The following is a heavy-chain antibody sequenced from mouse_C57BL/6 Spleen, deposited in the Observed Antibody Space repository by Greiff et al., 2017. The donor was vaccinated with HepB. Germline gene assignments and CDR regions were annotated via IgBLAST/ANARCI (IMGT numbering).Heavy chain of an antibody. V-gene: IGHV5-17*01. CDR1: GFTFSDYG. D-gene: IGHD1-1*01. CDR3: ARPYYYGSSSFDY. CDR2: ISSGSSTI. Sequence: EVQRVESGGGLVKPGGSLKLSCAASGFTFSDYGMHWVRQAPEKGLEWVAYISSGSSTIYYADTVKGRFTISRDNAKNTLFLQMTSLRSEDTAMYYCARPYYYGSSSFDYWGQGTTLTVSS. J-gene: IGHJ2*01.